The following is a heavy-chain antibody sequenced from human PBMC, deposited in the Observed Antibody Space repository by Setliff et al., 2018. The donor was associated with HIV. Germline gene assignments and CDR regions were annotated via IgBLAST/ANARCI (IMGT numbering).Heavy chain of an antibody. Sequence: EPLSLTCAVSGYSISSGYYWGWIRQPPGKGLEWVGSIFHSGGIYYNPSLKSRVTISGDTSKNKLSLKLTSVTAADTAVYYCARHLQAFDIWGHGTMVTVSS. V-gene: IGHV4-38-2*01. J-gene: IGHJ3*02. CDR3: ARHLQAFDI. CDR1: GYSISSGYY. D-gene: IGHD1-1*01. CDR2: IFHSGGI.